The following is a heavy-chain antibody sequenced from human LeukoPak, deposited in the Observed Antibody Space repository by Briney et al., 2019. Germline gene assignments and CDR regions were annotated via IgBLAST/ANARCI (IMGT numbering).Heavy chain of an antibody. Sequence: SETLSLTCTVSGGSISSSSYYWGWIRQPPGKGLEWIGSIYYSGSTYYNPSLKSRVTISVDTSKNQFSLKLSSVTAADTAVYYCARDTGYSSSRYYVWFDPWGQGTLVTVSS. CDR1: GGSISSSSYY. CDR2: IYYSGST. J-gene: IGHJ5*02. V-gene: IGHV4-39*07. D-gene: IGHD6-13*01. CDR3: ARDTGYSSSRYYVWFDP.